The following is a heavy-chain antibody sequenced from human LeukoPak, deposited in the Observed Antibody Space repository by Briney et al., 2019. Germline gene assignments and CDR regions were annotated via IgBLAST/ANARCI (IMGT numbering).Heavy chain of an antibody. V-gene: IGHV3-33*01. CDR2: IWYNGKNK. CDR3: VRDPSNSGWAFDY. D-gene: IGHD6-19*01. CDR1: GFTFSTYA. J-gene: IGHJ4*02. Sequence: GRSLRLSCAASGFTFSTYAMHWVRQAPGKGLEWVAMIWYNGKNKHYADSVKGRFTISRDNSKNTLDLQMNSLRADDTAVYYCVRDPSNSGWAFDYWGQGALVTVSS.